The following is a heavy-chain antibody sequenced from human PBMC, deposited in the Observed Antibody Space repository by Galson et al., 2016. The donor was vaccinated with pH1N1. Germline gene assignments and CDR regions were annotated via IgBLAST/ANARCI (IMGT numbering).Heavy chain of an antibody. V-gene: IGHV3-7*04. CDR3: ARSIAARDSY. CDR2: IRQDGGVI. J-gene: IGHJ4*02. CDR1: GFTFSSYW. D-gene: IGHD6-6*01. Sequence: SLRLSCAASGFTFSSYWMTWVRQAPGKGLEWVANIRQDGGVIYYVDSVKGRFTISRDNAKNSLYLQMTSLRVEDTAVYFCARSIAARDSYWGQGTLVTVSS.